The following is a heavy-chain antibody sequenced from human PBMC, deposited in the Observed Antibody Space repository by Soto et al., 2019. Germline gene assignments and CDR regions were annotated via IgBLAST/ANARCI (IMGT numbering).Heavy chain of an antibody. Sequence: QVHLVASGGGMVQPGGSLRLACTASGFTFRSYAMHWVRQAPGKGLEWVAVIPYSGSNTYYADSVKGRFSISRDISNNTLYLQMNSLRSEDTAVYYCARAPGGSTETFDSWGQGTLVTVSS. CDR1: GFTFRSYA. CDR2: IPYSGSNT. CDR3: ARAPGGSTETFDS. D-gene: IGHD3-10*01. V-gene: IGHV3-30-3*01. J-gene: IGHJ4*02.